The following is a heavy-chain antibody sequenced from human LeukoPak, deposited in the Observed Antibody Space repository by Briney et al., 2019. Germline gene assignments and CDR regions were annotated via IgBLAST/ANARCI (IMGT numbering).Heavy chain of an antibody. V-gene: IGHV1-18*01. CDR1: GYTFINYG. J-gene: IGHJ6*03. Sequence: ASVKASCKASGYTFINYGISWVRQAPGQGLEWMGWISAYNGNTDSAQKFQGRVTMTTDTSTSTAYMELRSLRSDDTAVYYCARTHYGSGSYYVYYYYYMDVWGKGTTVTVSS. D-gene: IGHD3-10*01. CDR2: ISAYNGNT. CDR3: ARTHYGSGSYYVYYYYYMDV.